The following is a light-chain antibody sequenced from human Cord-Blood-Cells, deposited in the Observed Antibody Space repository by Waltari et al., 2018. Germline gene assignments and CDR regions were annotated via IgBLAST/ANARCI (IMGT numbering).Light chain of an antibody. CDR3: QQYYSYPWT. Sequence: AIRMTQSPSSLSVSTGDRVTITCRASQGISSYLAWYQQKPGKAPKLLIYAPSTLQSGVPSRFSGSGSGTDFTLTISCLQSEDFATYYCQQYYSYPWTFGQGTKVEIK. J-gene: IGKJ1*01. CDR1: QGISSY. V-gene: IGKV1-8*01. CDR2: APS.